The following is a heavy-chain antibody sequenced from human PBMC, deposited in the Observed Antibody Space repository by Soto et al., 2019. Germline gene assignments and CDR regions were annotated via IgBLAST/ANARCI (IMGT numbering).Heavy chain of an antibody. CDR2: ISTSKGNT. J-gene: IGHJ4*02. CDR1: GYTFTSYG. Sequence: GASVKVSCKTSGYTFTSYGIAWVRQAPGQGLEWMGWISTSKGNTNYAQKFQGRVTMTTDTSTSTAYMELRSLRSDDTAVYYCATRSPAFDFWGKGTLVTVSS. CDR3: ATRSPAFDF. V-gene: IGHV1-18*01.